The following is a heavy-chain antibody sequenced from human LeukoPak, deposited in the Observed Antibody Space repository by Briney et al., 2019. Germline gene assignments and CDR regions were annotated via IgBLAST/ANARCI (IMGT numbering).Heavy chain of an antibody. CDR1: GFTFSSYE. D-gene: IGHD6-6*01. J-gene: IGHJ6*03. V-gene: IGHV3-7*01. CDR2: IKEDGSEK. CDR3: ARDRGSLYYYMDV. Sequence: GGSLRLSCAASGFTFSSYEMNWVRQAPGKGLEWVANIKEDGSEKYYVDSVKGRFTISRDNAKNSLYLQMNSLRAEDTAVYYCARDRGSLYYYMDVWGKGTTVTVSS.